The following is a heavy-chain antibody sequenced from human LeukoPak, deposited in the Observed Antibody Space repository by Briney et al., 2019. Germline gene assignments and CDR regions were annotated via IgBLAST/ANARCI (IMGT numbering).Heavy chain of an antibody. CDR1: GFTFSSYA. Sequence: GSLRLSCAASGFTFSSYAMSWVRQAPGKGLEWVSAISGSGGSTYYADSVKGRFTISRGNSKNTLYLQMNSLRAEDTAVYYCAKDLWDSGSYLNYYYGMDVWGQGTTVTVSS. CDR2: ISGSGGST. CDR3: AKDLWDSGSYLNYYYGMDV. V-gene: IGHV3-23*01. D-gene: IGHD1-26*01. J-gene: IGHJ6*02.